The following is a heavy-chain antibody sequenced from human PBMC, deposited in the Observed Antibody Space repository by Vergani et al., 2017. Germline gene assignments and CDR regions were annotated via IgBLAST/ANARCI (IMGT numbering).Heavy chain of an antibody. D-gene: IGHD3-22*01. V-gene: IGHV4-38-2*01. CDR1: GVSISSGNN. Sequence: QVNLQESGPGLVKPSETLSLTCAVSGVSISSGNNWGWIRQPPGKGLEWISSVSHSGDTYFNPSLKGGVSISMDTSKNYFFLTLSSMTAADTAMYYCARRSSSYYFDIWGQGVLITVSS. CDR3: ARRSSSYYFDI. J-gene: IGHJ5*02. CDR2: VSHSGDT.